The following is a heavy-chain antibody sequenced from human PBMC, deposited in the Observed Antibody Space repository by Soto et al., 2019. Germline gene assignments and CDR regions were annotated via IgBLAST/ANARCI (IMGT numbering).Heavy chain of an antibody. V-gene: IGHV4-4*02. CDR3: ARDGGYKGYSYGSDAFDI. J-gene: IGHJ3*02. D-gene: IGHD5-18*01. CDR1: GGSISSSNW. Sequence: SETLSLTCAVSGGSISSSNWWSWVRQPPGKGLEWIREIYHSGSTNYNPSLKSRVTISVDKSKNQFSLKLSSVTAADTAVYYCARDGGYKGYSYGSDAFDIWGQGTMVTVSS. CDR2: IYHSGST.